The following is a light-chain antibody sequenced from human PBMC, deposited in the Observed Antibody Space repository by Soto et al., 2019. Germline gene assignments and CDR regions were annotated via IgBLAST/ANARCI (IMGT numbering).Light chain of an antibody. J-gene: IGLJ3*02. CDR1: SGHSSNI. V-gene: IGLV4-60*02. Sequence: QSVLTQSSSASASLGSSVKVTCTLSSGHSSNIIAWHQQQPGKAPRYLMKLEGSGSYNKGSGVPDRFSGSSSGADRYLTISNHPFEDEADYYCETWDSKTRVFGGGTKVTVL. CDR2: LEGSGSY. CDR3: ETWDSKTRV.